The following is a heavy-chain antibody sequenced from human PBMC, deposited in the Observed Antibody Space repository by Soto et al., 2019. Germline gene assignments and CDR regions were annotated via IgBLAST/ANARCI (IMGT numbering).Heavy chain of an antibody. CDR3: ARADYPRVFWSVYPPWYYYGMDV. Sequence: ASVKVSCKASGYTFSSYAMHWVRQAPGQRLEWMGWINGGNGNGNTKYSQNFQGRATITRDTSASTAYMELRSLRSEDTAVYYCARADYPRVFWSVYPPWYYYGMDVWGQGTTVTVSS. J-gene: IGHJ6*02. V-gene: IGHV1-3*01. CDR2: INGGNGNGNT. CDR1: GYTFSSYA. D-gene: IGHD3-3*01.